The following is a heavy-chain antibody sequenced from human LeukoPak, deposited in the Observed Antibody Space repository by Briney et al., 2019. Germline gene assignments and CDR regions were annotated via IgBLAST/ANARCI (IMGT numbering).Heavy chain of an antibody. D-gene: IGHD3-3*01. J-gene: IGHJ4*02. CDR1: VYTFICYY. CDR3: AEDDATRIFAS. Sequence: GASVTVSCKSSVYTFICYYMHWVRQPPAQGLEWMGCINPNSGGTNYAQKFQDRVTITSDRSISTASMELSRLRSDDKAVYLCAEDDATRIFASWGQGTLVSVSS. CDR2: INPNSGGT. V-gene: IGHV1-2*02.